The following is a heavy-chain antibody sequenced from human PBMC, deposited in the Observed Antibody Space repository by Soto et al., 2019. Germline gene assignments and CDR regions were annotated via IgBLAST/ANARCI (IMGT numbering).Heavy chain of an antibody. CDR3: ARSLRPLMGRSGYYYEGSHASDI. CDR2: IYYSGST. Sequence: PSETLSLTCTVSGGSISSGGYYWSWVRQHPGKGLEWIGYIYYSGSTYYNPSLKSRVTISVDTSKNQFSLKLSSVTAADTAVYYCARSLRPLMGRSGYYYEGSHASDIWGQGTMVTVSS. CDR1: GGSISSGGYY. D-gene: IGHD3-22*01. V-gene: IGHV4-31*03. J-gene: IGHJ3*02.